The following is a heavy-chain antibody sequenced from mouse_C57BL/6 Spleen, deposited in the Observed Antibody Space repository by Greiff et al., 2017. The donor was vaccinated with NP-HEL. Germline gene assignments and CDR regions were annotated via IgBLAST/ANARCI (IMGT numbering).Heavy chain of an antibody. J-gene: IGHJ4*01. V-gene: IGHV1-82*01. CDR3: ASPYDYDGTGAMDY. D-gene: IGHD2-4*01. CDR1: GYAFSSSW. Sequence: VQLQQSGPELVKPGASVKISCKASGYAFSSSWMNWVKQRPGKGLEWIGRIYPGDGDTNYNGKFKGKATLTADKSSSTAYMQLSSLTSEDSAVYFCASPYDYDGTGAMDYWGQGTSVTVSS. CDR2: IYPGDGDT.